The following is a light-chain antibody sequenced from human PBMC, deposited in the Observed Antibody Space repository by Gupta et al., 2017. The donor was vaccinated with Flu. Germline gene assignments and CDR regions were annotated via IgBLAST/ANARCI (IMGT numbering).Light chain of an antibody. CDR1: TSDVGNHKF. V-gene: IGLV2-23*01. CDR2: EGT. J-gene: IGLJ3*02. Sequence: QSALTQPASLSGSPGQSITILCIGTTSDVGNHKFVSWYQQHPGKVPKLIMYEGTKRPSGVSSRFSGSKSDTAASLAISGLQAEDEAHYYCCSYAGDNTWVFGGGTNLTVL. CDR3: CSYAGDNTWV.